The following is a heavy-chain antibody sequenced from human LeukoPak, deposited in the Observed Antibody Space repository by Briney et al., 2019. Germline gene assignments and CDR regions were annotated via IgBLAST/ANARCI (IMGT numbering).Heavy chain of an antibody. CDR2: IYDSGST. CDR3: ARARYYYDSSGYFSPPIYYFDY. Sequence: SSETLSLTCTVSGGSIRSSYYYWGWIRQPPGKGLEWIGSIYDSGSTYYNPSLKSRVTISVDTSKNQFSLKLSSVTAADTAVYYCARARYYYDSSGYFSPPIYYFDYWGQGTLVTVSS. V-gene: IGHV4-39*07. CDR1: GGSIRSSYYY. J-gene: IGHJ4*02. D-gene: IGHD3-22*01.